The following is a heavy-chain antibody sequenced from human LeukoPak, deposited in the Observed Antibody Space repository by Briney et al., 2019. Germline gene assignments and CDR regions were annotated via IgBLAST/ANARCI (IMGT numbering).Heavy chain of an antibody. CDR3: ARVYSGGAAQVDY. Sequence: SETLSLTCAVYGGSFSGYYWSWIRQPPGKGLEWIGYIYYSGGTNYNPSLKSRVTISVDTSKNQFSLKLSSVTAADTAVYYCARVYSGGAAQVDYWGQGTLVTVSS. J-gene: IGHJ4*02. CDR2: IYYSGGT. D-gene: IGHD1-26*01. V-gene: IGHV4-59*01. CDR1: GGSFSGYY.